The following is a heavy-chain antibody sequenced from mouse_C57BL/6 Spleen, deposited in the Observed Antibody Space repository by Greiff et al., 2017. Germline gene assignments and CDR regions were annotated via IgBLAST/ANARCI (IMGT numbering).Heavy chain of an antibody. J-gene: IGHJ3*01. CDR1: GYTFTGYG. CDR3: ARGIYDYGSSYPY. Sequence: VQLQQSGAELMKPGASVKLSCKASGYTFTGYGIGWVKQRPGHGLEWIGEILPGRGSTNDNEKFKGKATFTADTSSNTAYLQLSSLTNEDSDIYYCARGIYDYGSSYPYWGQGTLVTVSA. CDR2: ILPGRGST. V-gene: IGHV1-9*01. D-gene: IGHD1-1*01.